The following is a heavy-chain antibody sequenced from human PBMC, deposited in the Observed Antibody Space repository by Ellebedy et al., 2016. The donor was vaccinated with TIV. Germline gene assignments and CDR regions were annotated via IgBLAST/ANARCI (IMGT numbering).Heavy chain of an antibody. V-gene: IGHV4-59*08. J-gene: IGHJ4*02. CDR2: IYYSGST. D-gene: IGHD5-24*01. CDR1: GGSISSYY. Sequence: MPSETLSLTCTVSGGSISSYYWSWIRQPPGKGLEWIGYIYYSGSTNYNPSLKSRVTISVDTSKNQFSLKLSSVTAADTAVYYCARHVIGEMATIDYWGQGTLVTVSS. CDR3: ARHVIGEMATIDY.